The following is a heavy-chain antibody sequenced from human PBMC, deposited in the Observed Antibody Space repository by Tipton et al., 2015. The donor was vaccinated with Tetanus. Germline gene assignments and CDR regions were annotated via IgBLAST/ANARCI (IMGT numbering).Heavy chain of an antibody. CDR1: GGSISRGSYY. V-gene: IGHV4-39*01. CDR3: VRSSPIRVADKWGVDWFDP. Sequence: GLVKPSGTLSLTCTVSGGSISRGSYYWGWIRQAPGKGLEWIGNVLYSARTYYNPSLQSRVTISADSSKNQFSLKLSSVTAADTAVYYCVRSSPIRVADKWGVDWFDPWGQGTLVTVSS. J-gene: IGHJ5*02. CDR2: VLYSART. D-gene: IGHD6-19*01.